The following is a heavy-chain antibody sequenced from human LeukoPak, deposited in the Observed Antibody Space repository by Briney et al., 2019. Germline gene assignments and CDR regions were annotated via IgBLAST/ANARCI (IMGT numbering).Heavy chain of an antibody. J-gene: IGHJ6*03. Sequence: ASVKVSCKASGYTFTGYYMHWVRQAPGQGLEWMGWINPNSGGTNYAQKFQGGVTMTRDTSISTAYMELSRLRSDDTAVYYCASSPKGEDYYYYMDVWGKGTTVTVSS. V-gene: IGHV1-2*02. CDR3: ASSPKGEDYYYYMDV. CDR2: INPNSGGT. CDR1: GYTFTGYY. D-gene: IGHD3-10*01.